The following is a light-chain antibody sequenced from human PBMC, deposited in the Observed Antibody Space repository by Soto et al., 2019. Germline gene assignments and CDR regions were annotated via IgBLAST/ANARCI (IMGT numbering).Light chain of an antibody. CDR1: QSITSN. CDR3: QQYNIWPRT. V-gene: IGKV3-15*01. CDR2: GAS. J-gene: IGKJ1*01. Sequence: EIVMTQSPATLSVSPGERATLSCRASQSITSNLAWYQQKPGQAPRLLIYGASTRATGIPARFSGSGSGTEFPLTISSLQSEDFALYYCQQYNIWPRTFGQGNKVEIK.